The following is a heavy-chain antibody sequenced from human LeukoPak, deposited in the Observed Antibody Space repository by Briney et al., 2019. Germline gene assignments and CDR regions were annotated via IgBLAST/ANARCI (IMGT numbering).Heavy chain of an antibody. CDR1: GYTFENYE. D-gene: IGHD3-10*01. CDR2: VNPNSGNT. V-gene: IGHV1-8*03. CDR3: ARGTSYYASGSYPDFDY. Sequence: ASVKVSCKASGYTFENYEIHWVRQATGQGLEWMAWVNPNSGNTNYAQKFQGRVTVTRNTFISTAYMELGSLGFEDTAVYYCARGTSYYASGSYPDFDYWGQGTLVTVSS. J-gene: IGHJ4*02.